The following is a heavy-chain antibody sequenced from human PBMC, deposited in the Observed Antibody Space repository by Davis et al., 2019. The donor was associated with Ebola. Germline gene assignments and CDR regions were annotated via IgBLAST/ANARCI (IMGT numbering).Heavy chain of an antibody. V-gene: IGHV1-3*01. D-gene: IGHD2-21*02. J-gene: IGHJ6*04. CDR1: GYTFTSYA. Sequence: AASVKVSCKASGYTFTSYAMHWVRQAPGQRLEWMGWINAGNGNTKYSQKFQGRVAITRDTSASTAYMELSSLRPDDTALYYCVKGDDFLYGMDVWGKGTTVTVSS. CDR3: VKGDDFLYGMDV. CDR2: INAGNGNT.